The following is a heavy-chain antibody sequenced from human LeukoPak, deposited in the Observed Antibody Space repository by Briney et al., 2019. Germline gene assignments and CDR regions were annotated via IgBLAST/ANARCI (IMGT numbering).Heavy chain of an antibody. J-gene: IGHJ4*02. Sequence: ASVKVSCKASGYTFTSYYVHWVRQAPGRGLEWMGWINPNSGGTNYAQKFQGRVTMTRDTSISTAYMELSRLRSDDTAVYYCARVVVAAIYFDYWGQGTLVTVSS. V-gene: IGHV1-2*02. CDR1: GYTFTSYY. D-gene: IGHD2-15*01. CDR3: ARVVVAAIYFDY. CDR2: INPNSGGT.